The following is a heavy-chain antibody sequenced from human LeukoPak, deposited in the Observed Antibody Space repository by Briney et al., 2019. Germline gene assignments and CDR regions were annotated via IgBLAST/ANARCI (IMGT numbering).Heavy chain of an antibody. J-gene: IGHJ3*02. V-gene: IGHV4-39*07. Sequence: PSETLSLTCTVSGGSISSSSYYWGWIRQPPGKGLEWIGSIYYSGSTYYNPSLKSRVTISVDTSKNQFSLKLSSVTAADTAVYYCARDPPPMVTHAFDIWGQGTMVTVSS. CDR1: GGSISSSSYY. D-gene: IGHD2-21*02. CDR3: ARDPPPMVTHAFDI. CDR2: IYYSGST.